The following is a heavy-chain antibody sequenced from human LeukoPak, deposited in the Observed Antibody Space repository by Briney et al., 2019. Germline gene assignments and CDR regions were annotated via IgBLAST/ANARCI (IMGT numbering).Heavy chain of an antibody. CDR2: ISSSGSTI. Sequence: QPGGSLRLSCAASGFTFDDYAMHWVRQAPGKGLEWVSYISSSGSTIYYADSVKGRFTISRDNAKNSLYLQMNSLRAEDTAVYYCARAGEYYYDSSGSGVDAFDIWGQGTMVTVSS. V-gene: IGHV3-48*03. J-gene: IGHJ3*02. CDR1: GFTFDDYA. D-gene: IGHD3-22*01. CDR3: ARAGEYYYDSSGSGVDAFDI.